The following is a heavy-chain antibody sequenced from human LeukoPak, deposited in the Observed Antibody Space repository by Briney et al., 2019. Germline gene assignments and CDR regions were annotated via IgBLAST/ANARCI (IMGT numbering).Heavy chain of an antibody. D-gene: IGHD2-2*01. CDR2: IGSSSSYI. CDR1: GFTFSSYS. CDR3: AREGCSSTSCYAYYYYYMDV. V-gene: IGHV3-21*01. Sequence: GGSLRLSCAASGFTFSSYSMNWVRQAPGKGLEWVSSIGSSSSYIYYADSVKGRFTISRDNAKNSLYLQMNSLRAEDTAVYYCAREGCSSTSCYAYYYYYMDVWGKGTTVTVSS. J-gene: IGHJ6*03.